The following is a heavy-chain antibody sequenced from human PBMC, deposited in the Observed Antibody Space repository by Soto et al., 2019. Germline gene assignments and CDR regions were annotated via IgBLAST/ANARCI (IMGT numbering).Heavy chain of an antibody. J-gene: IGHJ3*02. CDR2: IIPIFGTA. CDR3: ARQRAAPSAFDI. CDR1: GGTFSSYA. Sequence: SVKVSCKASGGTFSSYAISWVRQAPGQGLEWMGGIIPIFGTANYAQKFQGRVTITADESTSTAYMELSSLRSEDTAVYYCARQRAAPSAFDIWGQGTMVTVS. V-gene: IGHV1-69*13. D-gene: IGHD2-15*01.